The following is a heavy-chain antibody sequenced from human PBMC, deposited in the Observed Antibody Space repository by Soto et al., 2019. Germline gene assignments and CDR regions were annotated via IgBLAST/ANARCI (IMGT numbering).Heavy chain of an antibody. J-gene: IGHJ4*02. CDR1: GGSISSYY. D-gene: IGHD2-21*01. V-gene: IGHV4-59*01. CDR3: ARAEDCGGDCYYFDY. Sequence: SETLSLTCTVSGGSISSYYWSWIRQPPGKGLEWIGYIYYSGSTNYNPSLKSRVTISVDTSKSQFSLKLSSVTAADTAVYYCARAEDCGGDCYYFDYWGQGTLVTVSS. CDR2: IYYSGST.